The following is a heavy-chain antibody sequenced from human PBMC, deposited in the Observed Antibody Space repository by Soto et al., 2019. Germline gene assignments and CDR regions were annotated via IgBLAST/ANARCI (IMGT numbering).Heavy chain of an antibody. Sequence: QVQLVQSGAEVKKPGASVKVSCKASGYTFTNYGISWVRQAPGQGLEWMGWISAYNGNTNYAQKLQGRVTMTTDTSSSTGYMELRSLRSDDTAVYYCARFSKYGSGSYQQPYYYCMDVWCQGTKVTVS. CDR1: GYTFTNYG. V-gene: IGHV1-18*01. CDR2: ISAYNGNT. D-gene: IGHD3-10*01. J-gene: IGHJ6*02. CDR3: ARFSKYGSGSYQQPYYYCMDV.